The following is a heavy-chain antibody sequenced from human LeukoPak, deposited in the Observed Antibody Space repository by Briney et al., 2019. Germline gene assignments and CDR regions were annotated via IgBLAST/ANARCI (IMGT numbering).Heavy chain of an antibody. CDR3: ARGGGNGGGWVGHYYYMDV. Sequence: SETLSLTCAVSGYSISSGYYWAWIRQPPGKGLEWIGSMYHSGSAYYNPSLKSRVTISVDTSKNQFSLNLRSVTAADTAVYYCARGGGNGGGWVGHYYYMDVWGKGTTVTVSS. J-gene: IGHJ6*03. D-gene: IGHD4-23*01. V-gene: IGHV4-38-2*01. CDR1: GYSISSGYY. CDR2: MYHSGSA.